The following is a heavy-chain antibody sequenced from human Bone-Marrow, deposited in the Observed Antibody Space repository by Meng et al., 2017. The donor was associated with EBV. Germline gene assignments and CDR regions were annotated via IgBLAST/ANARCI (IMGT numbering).Heavy chain of an antibody. D-gene: IGHD3-10*01. CDR1: GYTFSSFT. V-gene: IGHV1-18*01. CDR2: IHGYSANT. Sequence: QIPLGQSGGGVQKPGASVRVSCKTSGYTFSSFTLNWVRQVPGQGFEWVGWIHGYSANTHYAQKFHGRVNMSTDTSTDTSYMELKNLRPDDTAIYYCVRFSNYVLDHWGQGTLVTVSS. J-gene: IGHJ4*02. CDR3: VRFSNYVLDH.